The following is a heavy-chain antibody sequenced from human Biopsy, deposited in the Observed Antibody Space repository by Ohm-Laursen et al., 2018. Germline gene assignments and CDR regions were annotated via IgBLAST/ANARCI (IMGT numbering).Heavy chain of an antibody. CDR3: AIDRVPRRGVMPVYYYGMDV. J-gene: IGHJ6*02. D-gene: IGHD2-21*01. Sequence: GTLSLTWRVSGGSVSSSNYYWNWIRQTPGKGLEWIGFIYNTERTNYNPSLKSRVTISLDTSKNQFSLELSSVIPSDTAVYYCAIDRVPRRGVMPVYYYGMDVWGQGSTVTVSS. CDR2: IYNTERT. V-gene: IGHV4-61*01. CDR1: GGSVSSSNYY.